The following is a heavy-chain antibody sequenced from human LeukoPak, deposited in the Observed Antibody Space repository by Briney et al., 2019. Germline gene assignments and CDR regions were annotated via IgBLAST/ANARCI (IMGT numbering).Heavy chain of an antibody. CDR1: GDPISTYY. Sequence: SETLSLTCTVSGDPISTYYWSWIRQPPGRGLEWIGYIYYSETTNYNPSLKSRVTISVDTSNNQASLKLSSVTAADTAVYYCARGPEDYFDFWGQGTLVTVSS. CDR2: IYYSETT. V-gene: IGHV4-59*08. J-gene: IGHJ4*02. CDR3: ARGPEDYFDF.